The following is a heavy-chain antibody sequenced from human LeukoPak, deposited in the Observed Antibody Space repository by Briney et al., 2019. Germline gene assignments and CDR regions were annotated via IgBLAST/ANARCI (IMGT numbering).Heavy chain of an antibody. V-gene: IGHV1-69*13. Sequence: ASVKVSCKASGGTFSSYAISWVRQAPGQGLEWLGGIIPIFGTANYAQKFQGRVTFTADESTSTAYMELSSLISEDTAVYCCAREESEWELLDYWGQGTLVTVSS. CDR3: AREESEWELLDY. CDR2: IIPIFGTA. D-gene: IGHD1-26*01. J-gene: IGHJ4*02. CDR1: GGTFSSYA.